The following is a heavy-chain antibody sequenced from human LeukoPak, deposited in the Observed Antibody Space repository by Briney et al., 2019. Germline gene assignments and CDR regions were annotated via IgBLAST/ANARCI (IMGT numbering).Heavy chain of an antibody. Sequence: SVKVSCKASGGTFRSYAISGVRQAPGQGLEWMGRIIPIFGTANYAQKFQGRVTITTDESTSTAYMELSSLRSEDTAVYYCAKSGGYSYGFGADYFDYWGQGTLLTVSS. J-gene: IGHJ4*02. CDR1: GGTFRSYA. V-gene: IGHV1-69*05. CDR2: IIPIFGTA. D-gene: IGHD5-18*01. CDR3: AKSGGYSYGFGADYFDY.